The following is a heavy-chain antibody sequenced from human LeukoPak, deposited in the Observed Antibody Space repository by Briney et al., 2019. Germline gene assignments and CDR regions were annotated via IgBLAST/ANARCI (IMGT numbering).Heavy chain of an antibody. CDR1: GFTFSSYG. CDR3: AREILPNYGDYNHNYYYYGMDV. V-gene: IGHV3-33*01. Sequence: GRPLRLSCAASGFTFSSYGMHWVRQAPGKALERVAVIWYDGSNKYYADSVMGRFTISREDSKNTLYLQMNSLRAEDTAVYYCAREILPNYGDYNHNYYYYGMDVWGQGTTVTVSS. J-gene: IGHJ6*02. D-gene: IGHD4-17*01. CDR2: IWYDGSNK.